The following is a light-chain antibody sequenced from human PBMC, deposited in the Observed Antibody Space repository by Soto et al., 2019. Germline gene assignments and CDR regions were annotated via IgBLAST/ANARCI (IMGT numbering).Light chain of an antibody. J-gene: IGKJ4*01. CDR3: QQSYSTLT. CDR2: AAS. V-gene: IGKV1-39*01. Sequence: DIQMTQSPSSLSASVGARVPITCRARQSISSYLNWYQQKPGKAPKLLIYAASSLQSGVPSRFSGSRSGTDFTLTISSLQPEDFATYYCQQSYSTLTFGGGTKVDIK. CDR1: QSISSY.